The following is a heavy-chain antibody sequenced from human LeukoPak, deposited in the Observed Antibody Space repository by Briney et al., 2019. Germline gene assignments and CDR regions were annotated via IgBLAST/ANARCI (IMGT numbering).Heavy chain of an antibody. D-gene: IGHD4-23*01. Sequence: SVKVSCKASGGTFSSYALSWMRQAPGQGLEWMGQVIPMFDVRDYAEKFQGRITLTADTSTGMAYMELSSLTSDDTAVYYCARDPALEGTEDYRDFGGVESVDAFDVWGQGTMVTVFS. CDR2: VIPMFDVR. CDR3: ARDPALEGTEDYRDFGGVESVDAFDV. V-gene: IGHV1-69*10. J-gene: IGHJ3*01. CDR1: GGTFSSYA.